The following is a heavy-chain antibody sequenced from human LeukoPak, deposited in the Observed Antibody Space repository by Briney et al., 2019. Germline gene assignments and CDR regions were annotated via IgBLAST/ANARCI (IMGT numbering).Heavy chain of an antibody. CDR1: GFTFSSYS. CDR2: ISSSSSTI. V-gene: IGHV3-48*02. D-gene: IGHD2-8*01. Sequence: GGSLRLSCAAPGFTFSSYSMNWVRQAPGKGLEWVSYISSSSSTIYYADSVKGRFTISRDNAKNSLYLQMNSLRDEDTAVYYCARVPLRMRIYYYYGMDVWGQGTTVTVSS. J-gene: IGHJ6*02. CDR3: ARVPLRMRIYYYYGMDV.